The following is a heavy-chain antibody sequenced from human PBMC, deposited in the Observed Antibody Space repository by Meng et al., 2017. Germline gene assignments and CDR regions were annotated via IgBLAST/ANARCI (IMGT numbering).Heavy chain of an antibody. D-gene: IGHD6-19*01. J-gene: IGHJ4*02. Sequence: QVQLVHSGAEVKKPGASVKVSCKASGYTFTSYAMHWVRQAPGQRLEWMGWINAGNGNTKYSQKFQGRVTITRDTSASTAYMELRSLRSDDTAVYYCARAGIAVAGPDYWGQGTLVTVSS. V-gene: IGHV1-3*01. CDR2: INAGNGNT. CDR1: GYTFTSYA. CDR3: ARAGIAVAGPDY.